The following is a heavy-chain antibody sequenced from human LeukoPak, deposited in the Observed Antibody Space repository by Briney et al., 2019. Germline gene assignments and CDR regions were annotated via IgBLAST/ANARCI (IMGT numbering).Heavy chain of an antibody. J-gene: IGHJ3*02. CDR2: INHSGST. V-gene: IGHV4-34*01. D-gene: IGHD3-22*01. Sequence: SETLSLTCAVHGGSFSGYYWSWIRQPPGKGLEWIGEINHSGSTNYNPSLKSRVTISVDTSKNQFSLKLSSVTAADTAVYYCARTSRTINYYDSSGYYGNRAFDIWGQGTMVTVSS. CDR3: ARTSRTINYYDSSGYYGNRAFDI. CDR1: GGSFSGYY.